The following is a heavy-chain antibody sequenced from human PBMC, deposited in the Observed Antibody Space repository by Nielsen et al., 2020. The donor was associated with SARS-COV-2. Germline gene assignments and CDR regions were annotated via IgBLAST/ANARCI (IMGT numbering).Heavy chain of an antibody. CDR1: GFTFSSYS. CDR2: ISSSSDAI. V-gene: IGHV3-48*01. CDR3: ARASLTGYDY. D-gene: IGHD3-9*01. Sequence: GGSLRLSCAASGFTFSSYSMNWVRQAPGKRLEWLSYISSSSDAIYYADSVKGRFTISRGNAWNSLYLQMNSLRAEDTAVYYCARASLTGYDYWGQGTLVTVSS. J-gene: IGHJ4*02.